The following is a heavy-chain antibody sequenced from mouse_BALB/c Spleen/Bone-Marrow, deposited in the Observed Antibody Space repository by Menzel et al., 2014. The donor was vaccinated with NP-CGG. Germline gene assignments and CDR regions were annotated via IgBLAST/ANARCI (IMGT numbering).Heavy chain of an antibody. J-gene: IGHJ4*01. D-gene: IGHD2-14*01. Sequence: VQLQQSGPELVKPGASVKTSCKASGYTFTDYVISWVKQRTGQGLEWIGEIYPGSGSTYYNEKFKGKATLTADKSSNTAYMQLSSLTSEDSAVYFCASRGEVRRHYYAMDYWGQGTSVTVSS. CDR2: IYPGSGST. V-gene: IGHV1-77*01. CDR1: GYTFTDYV. CDR3: ASRGEVRRHYYAMDY.